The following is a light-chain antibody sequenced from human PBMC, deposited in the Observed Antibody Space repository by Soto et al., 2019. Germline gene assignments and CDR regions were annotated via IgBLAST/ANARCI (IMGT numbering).Light chain of an antibody. Sequence: DIEMTQSPCTLSASVGDRVTITCRASQSISSWLAWYQHKPWEAPKLLIYDASSLESGVPSRFSGCGSELDFTLTIIRLEPDEFASCYCHQYHRYAFGHGTKGDIK. V-gene: IGKV1-5*01. CDR2: DAS. CDR3: HQYHRYA. CDR1: QSISSW. J-gene: IGKJ1*01.